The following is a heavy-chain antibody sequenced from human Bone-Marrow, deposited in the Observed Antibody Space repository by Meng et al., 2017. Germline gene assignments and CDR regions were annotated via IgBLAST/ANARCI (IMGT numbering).Heavy chain of an antibody. V-gene: IGHV1-69*05. D-gene: IGHD5-18*01. CDR3: ARADTAMVNLDY. CDR2: IIPIFGTA. J-gene: IGHJ4*02. Sequence: SVKVSCKASGGTFSSYAISWVRQAPGQGLEWMGGIIPIFGTANYAQKFQGRVTITTDESTSTAYMEPSSLRSEDTAVYYCARADTAMVNLDYWGQGTLVTVSS. CDR1: GGTFSSYA.